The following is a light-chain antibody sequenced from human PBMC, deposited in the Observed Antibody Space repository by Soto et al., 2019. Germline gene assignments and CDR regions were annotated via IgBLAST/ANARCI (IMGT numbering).Light chain of an antibody. CDR2: GAS. V-gene: IGKV3-15*01. Sequence: EIVMTQSPATLSVSPGERATLSCRASQSVSSNLAWYQQKPGQAPRLLIYGASTRATGIPARFSGSGSGTESPLTISSLESEDFAAYYCRQYNNWPWTFGPGIKVEIK. J-gene: IGKJ1*01. CDR1: QSVSSN. CDR3: RQYNNWPWT.